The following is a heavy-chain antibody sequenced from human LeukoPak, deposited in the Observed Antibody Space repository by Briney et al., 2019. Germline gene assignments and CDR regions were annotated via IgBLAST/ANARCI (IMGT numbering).Heavy chain of an antibody. V-gene: IGHV4-34*01. CDR2: INHSGGT. Sequence: PSETLSLTCAVYGGSFSGYSWNWIRQPPVKGLGWSGEINHSGGTNYNPSLKSRVTISVDTSKNQFSLKLSSVTAADTAVYYCARQPDYYDSSGRHDWFDPWGQGTLVTVSS. J-gene: IGHJ5*02. CDR1: GGSFSGYS. CDR3: ARQPDYYDSSGRHDWFDP. D-gene: IGHD3-22*01.